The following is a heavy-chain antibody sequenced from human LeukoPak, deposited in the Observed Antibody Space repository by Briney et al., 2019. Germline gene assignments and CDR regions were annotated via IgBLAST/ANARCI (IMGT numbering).Heavy chain of an antibody. CDR2: INHSGST. CDR1: GGSISTSSYY. V-gene: IGHV4-39*07. D-gene: IGHD6-13*01. Sequence: PSETLSLTCTVSGGSISTSSYYWGWIRQPPGKGLEWIGEINHSGSTNYNPSLKSRVTISVDTSKNQFSLKLSSVTAADTAVYYCASDQRQQLSYWGQGTLVTVSS. J-gene: IGHJ4*02. CDR3: ASDQRQQLSY.